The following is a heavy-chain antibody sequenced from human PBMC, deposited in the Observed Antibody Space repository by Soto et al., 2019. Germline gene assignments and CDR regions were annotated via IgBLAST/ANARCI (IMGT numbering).Heavy chain of an antibody. CDR3: RGGWDYYGSGSYYGY. D-gene: IGHD3-10*01. J-gene: IGHJ4*02. Sequence: EVQLVESGGGLVQPGGSLKLSCAASGFTFSGSAMHWVRQASGKGLEWVGRIRSKANSYATAYAASVKGRFTISRDYSKNTGYVPMISLKTEDTAVYDCRGGWDYYGSGSYYGYWVQGTLVTVSS. CDR2: IRSKANSYAT. V-gene: IGHV3-73*01. CDR1: GFTFSGSA.